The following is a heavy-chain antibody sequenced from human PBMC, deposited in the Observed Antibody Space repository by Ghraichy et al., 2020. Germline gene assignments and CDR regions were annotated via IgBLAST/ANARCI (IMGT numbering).Heavy chain of an antibody. Sequence: ESLNISCTVSGVSISSLYCSWIRQPPGKGLEWMGYIYNSGSTYYNPSLKSPVTISLDTSKNQFSLKLTSVTAADTAVYYCASHFDTGGSYRGYWGQGILVTVSS. CDR1: GVSISSLY. J-gene: IGHJ4*02. D-gene: IGHD3-22*01. CDR3: ASHFDTGGSYRGY. V-gene: IGHV4-59*11. CDR2: IYNSGST.